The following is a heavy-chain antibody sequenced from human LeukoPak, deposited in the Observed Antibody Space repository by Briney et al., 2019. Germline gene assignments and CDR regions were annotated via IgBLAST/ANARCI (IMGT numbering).Heavy chain of an antibody. CDR3: ARGPRIQRAWYQPTGPYYYYYMDV. Sequence: GGSLRLSCAAAGFTFSDYYMSWIRQAPGKGLEWVSYISSSGSTIYYADSVKGRFTISRDNAKNSLYLQMSSLRAENTAVYYCARGPRIQRAWYQPTGPYYYYYMDVWGKGTTVTVSS. CDR2: ISSSGSTI. CDR1: GFTFSDYY. V-gene: IGHV3-11*01. J-gene: IGHJ6*03. D-gene: IGHD2-2*01.